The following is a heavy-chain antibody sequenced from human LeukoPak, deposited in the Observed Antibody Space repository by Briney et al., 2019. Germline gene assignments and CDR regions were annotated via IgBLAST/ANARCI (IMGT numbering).Heavy chain of an antibody. V-gene: IGHV3-23*01. CDR3: AKNYYGSESNWFDP. CDR2: ISGSGGST. CDR1: GFTFSSYA. Sequence: GGSLRLSCAASGFTFSSYAMSWVRQAPGKGLEWVSAISGSGGSTYYADSVKGRFTISRDNSKNTLYLQMNSLRAEDTAVYYRAKNYYGSESNWFDPWGQGTLVTVSS. D-gene: IGHD3-10*01. J-gene: IGHJ5*02.